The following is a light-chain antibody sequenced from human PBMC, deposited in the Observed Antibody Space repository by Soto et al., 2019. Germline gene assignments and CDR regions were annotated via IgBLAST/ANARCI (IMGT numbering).Light chain of an antibody. CDR1: RSDVGRYNY. Sequence: QSALTQPASVSGSPGQSITISCTGTRSDVGRYNYVSWYQQHPGKAPKLLIFGNSHRPSGVPDRFFGSKSGTSASLAITGLQAEDEADYYCQSYDRSLSGSVFGGGTKLTVL. J-gene: IGLJ3*02. CDR2: GNS. CDR3: QSYDRSLSGSV. V-gene: IGLV2-14*03.